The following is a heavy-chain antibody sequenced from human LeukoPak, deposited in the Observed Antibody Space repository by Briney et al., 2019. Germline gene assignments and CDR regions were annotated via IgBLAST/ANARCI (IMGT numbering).Heavy chain of an antibody. CDR3: AGSIASFEYFQH. D-gene: IGHD3-16*02. Sequence: GGSLRLSCAASGFTFSSYGMHWVRQAPGKGLEWVAFIRYDGSNKYYADSVKGRFTISRDNSKNTLYLQMNSLRAEDTAVYYCAGSIASFEYFQHWGQSTLVTVSS. CDR1: GFTFSSYG. J-gene: IGHJ1*01. V-gene: IGHV3-30*02. CDR2: IRYDGSNK.